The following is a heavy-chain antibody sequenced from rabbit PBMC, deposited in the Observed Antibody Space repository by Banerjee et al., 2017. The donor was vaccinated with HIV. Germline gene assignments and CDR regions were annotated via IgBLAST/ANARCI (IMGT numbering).Heavy chain of an antibody. Sequence: QSLEESGGDLVKPGASLTLTCTASGFSFSSSYDMCWVRQAPGKGLEWIACIYAEGSDVTWYANWAKGRFTISKTSSTTVTLQMTSLTAADTATYFCASDGDLWGPGTLVTVS. CDR3: ASDGDL. CDR1: GFSFSSSYD. CDR2: IYAEGSDVT. J-gene: IGHJ4*01. V-gene: IGHV1S40*01. D-gene: IGHD3-1*01.